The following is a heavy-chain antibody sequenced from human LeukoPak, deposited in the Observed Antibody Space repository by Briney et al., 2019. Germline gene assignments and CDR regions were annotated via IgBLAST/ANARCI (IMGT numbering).Heavy chain of an antibody. J-gene: IGHJ5*02. D-gene: IGHD3-22*01. CDR3: AGDRYYYDSSGPFDP. Sequence: ASVKVSCKASGYTFTGYYMHWVRQAPGQGLEWMGWINPNSGGTNYAQKFQGRVTMTRDTSISTAYMELSRLRSDDTAVYYCAGDRYYYDSSGPFDPWGQGTLVTVSS. CDR2: INPNSGGT. CDR1: GYTFTGYY. V-gene: IGHV1-2*02.